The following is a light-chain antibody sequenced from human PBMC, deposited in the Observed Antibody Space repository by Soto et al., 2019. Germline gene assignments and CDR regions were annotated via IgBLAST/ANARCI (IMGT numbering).Light chain of an antibody. V-gene: IGKV3D-20*02. Sequence: PGERVTLSCRASQSVSSSYLTWYQQKPGQAPRLLIYGASTRATGIPARFSGGGSGTDFTLTISNLEPEDFAVYYCQQRSDWPWTFGQGTKVDIK. CDR3: QQRSDWPWT. CDR2: GAS. J-gene: IGKJ1*01. CDR1: QSVSSSY.